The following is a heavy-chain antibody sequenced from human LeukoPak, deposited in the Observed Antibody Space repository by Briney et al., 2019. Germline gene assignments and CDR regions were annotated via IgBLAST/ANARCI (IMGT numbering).Heavy chain of an antibody. CDR2: IYYSGST. J-gene: IGHJ4*02. D-gene: IGHD1-1*01. CDR1: GVSISSYY. Sequence: PSETPSLTCTVSGVSISSYYWSWIRQPPGKGLEWIGYIYYSGSTNYNPSLKSRVTISVDTSKNQFSLKLSSVTAADTAVYYCARVLGNDLHIDYWGQGTLVTVSS. V-gene: IGHV4-59*01. CDR3: ARVLGNDLHIDY.